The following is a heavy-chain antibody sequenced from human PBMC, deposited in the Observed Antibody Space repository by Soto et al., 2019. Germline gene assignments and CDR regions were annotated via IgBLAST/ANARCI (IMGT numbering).Heavy chain of an antibody. CDR2: INAGNGNT. CDR3: ARGIAMVHGAPDY. CDR1: GYTFTSYA. Sequence: QVQLVQSGAEVKKPGASVKVSCKASGYTFTSYAMHWVRQAPGQRLEWMGWINAGNGNTKYSQKFQGRVTITRDTSASTAYMELSSLRSEDTAVYYCARGIAMVHGAPDYWGQGTLVTVSS. J-gene: IGHJ4*02. V-gene: IGHV1-3*01. D-gene: IGHD3-10*01.